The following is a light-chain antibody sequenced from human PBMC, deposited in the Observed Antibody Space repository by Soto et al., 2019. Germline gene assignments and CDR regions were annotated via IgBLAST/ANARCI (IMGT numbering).Light chain of an antibody. V-gene: IGKV3-20*01. J-gene: IGKJ4*01. CDR2: GAS. Sequence: EIVLTQSPGTLSLSPGERATLSCRASQSVSSSYLAWYQQKPGQAPRLLIYGASSGATGIPDRFSGSGSGIDFTLTISRLEPEDFAVYYCQQYGSSQSFGGGTKVEIK. CDR3: QQYGSSQS. CDR1: QSVSSSY.